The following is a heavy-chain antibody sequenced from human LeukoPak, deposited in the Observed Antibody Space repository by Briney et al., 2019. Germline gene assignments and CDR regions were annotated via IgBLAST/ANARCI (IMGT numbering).Heavy chain of an antibody. CDR2: IDPSDSYT. CDR1: GYSFTSYW. D-gene: IGHD3-9*01. CDR3: ARHLLRYFDWFHYGMDV. Sequence: GESLRISCKGSGYSFTSYWISWVRQMPGKGLEWMGRIDPSDSYTNYSPSFQSHVTISADKSISTAYLQWSSLKASDTAMYYCARHLLRYFDWFHYGMDVWGKGTTVTVSS. V-gene: IGHV5-10-1*01. J-gene: IGHJ6*04.